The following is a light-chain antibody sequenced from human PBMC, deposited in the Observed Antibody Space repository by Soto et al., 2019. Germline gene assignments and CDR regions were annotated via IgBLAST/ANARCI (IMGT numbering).Light chain of an antibody. J-gene: IGLJ1*01. Sequence: QSALAQPASVSGSPGQSITISCTGTSGFVGSFSLVSWYQQHPGKAPKVMISEGHRRPSGVPDRFSGSTSANSTSLTISGLQADDEADYYCCLYIGATTYVFGTGTKVTVL. CDR3: CLYIGATTYV. V-gene: IGLV2-23*01. CDR2: EGH. CDR1: SGFVGSFSL.